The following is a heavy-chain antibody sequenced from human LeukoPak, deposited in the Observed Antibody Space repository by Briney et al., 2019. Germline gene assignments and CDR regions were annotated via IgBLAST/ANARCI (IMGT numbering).Heavy chain of an antibody. CDR3: ARVLGASSGYYYSMYYFDY. CDR2: IYYSGST. D-gene: IGHD3-22*01. CDR1: GGSFSGYY. J-gene: IGHJ4*02. V-gene: IGHV4-31*11. Sequence: PSETLSLTCAVYGGSFSGYYWSWIRQHPGKGLEWIGYIYYSGSTYYNPSLKSRVTISVDTSKNQFSLKLSSVTAADTAVYYCARVLGASSGYYYSMYYFDYWGQGTLVTVSS.